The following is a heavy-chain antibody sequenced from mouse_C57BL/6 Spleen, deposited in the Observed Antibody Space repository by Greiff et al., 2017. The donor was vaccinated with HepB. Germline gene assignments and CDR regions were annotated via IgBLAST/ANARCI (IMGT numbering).Heavy chain of an antibody. CDR3: ARRSPLLRYLYYYAMDY. V-gene: IGHV1-61*01. Sequence: VQLQQPGAELVRPGSSVKLSCKASGYTFTSYWMDWVKQRPGQGLEWIGNIYPSDSETHYNQKFKDKATLTVDKSSSTAYMQLSSLTSEDSAVYYCARRSPLLRYLYYYAMDYWGQGTSVTVSS. CDR2: IYPSDSET. CDR1: GYTFTSYW. J-gene: IGHJ4*01. D-gene: IGHD1-1*01.